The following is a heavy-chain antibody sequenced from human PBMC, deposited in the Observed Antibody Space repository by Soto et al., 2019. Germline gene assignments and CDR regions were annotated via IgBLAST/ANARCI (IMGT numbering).Heavy chain of an antibody. CDR2: IHYSGST. Sequence: QVQLQESGPGLVKPSETLSLTCTVSGGSIGNYYWSWIRQHPGKGLEWIGYIHYSGSTWYNPSLKSRVTISVDKSRNQFSLKLSSVTAADTAVYFCAKNLYGYYVNPDIWGQGTMVTVSS. CDR1: GGSIGNYY. J-gene: IGHJ3*02. V-gene: IGHV4-59*01. CDR3: AKNLYGYYVNPDI. D-gene: IGHD3-3*01.